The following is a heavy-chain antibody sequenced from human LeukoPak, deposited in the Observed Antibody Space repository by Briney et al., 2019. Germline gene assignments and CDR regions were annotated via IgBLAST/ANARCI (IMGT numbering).Heavy chain of an antibody. J-gene: IGHJ6*03. CDR2: ISGSGGST. CDR3: AKSGVAGPPWYYYMDV. CDR1: GFTFSSYA. V-gene: IGHV3-23*01. Sequence: GGSLRLSCAASGFTFSSYAMSWVRQAPGKGLEWVSAISGSGGSTYYADSVKGRFTISRDNSKNTLYLQMNSLRAEDTAIYYCAKSGVAGPPWYYYMDVWGKGTTVTVSS. D-gene: IGHD6-19*01.